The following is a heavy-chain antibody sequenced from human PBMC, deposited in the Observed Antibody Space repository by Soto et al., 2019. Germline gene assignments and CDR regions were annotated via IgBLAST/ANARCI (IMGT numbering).Heavy chain of an antibody. CDR1: GGAIGGYY. D-gene: IGHD6-19*01. CDR2: VSYSGST. J-gene: IGHJ5*02. CDR3: ARHGSDSGWFFFDP. V-gene: IGHV4-59*08. Sequence: LSLTCSLFGGAIGGYYWSWIRQPPGEALAWIGYVSYSGSTDYHPSLKSRVSISIDMSKNQFSLKMSAVTAEDTAVYYCARHGSDSGWFFFDPWGQGALVTVSS.